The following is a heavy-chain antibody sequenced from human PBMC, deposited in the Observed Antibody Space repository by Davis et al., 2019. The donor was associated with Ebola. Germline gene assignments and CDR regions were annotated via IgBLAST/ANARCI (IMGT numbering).Heavy chain of an antibody. Sequence: SETLSLTCAVYGGSFSGYYWSWIRQPPGKGLEWIGEINHSGSTNYNPSLKSRVTISVDTSKNQFSLKLSSVTAADTAVYYCARQIHSQSDYGMDVWGQGTTVTVSS. CDR2: INHSGST. V-gene: IGHV4-34*01. D-gene: IGHD5-18*01. CDR1: GGSFSGYY. J-gene: IGHJ6*02. CDR3: ARQIHSQSDYGMDV.